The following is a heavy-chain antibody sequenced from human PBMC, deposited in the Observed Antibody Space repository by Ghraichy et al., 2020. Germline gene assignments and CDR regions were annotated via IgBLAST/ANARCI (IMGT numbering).Heavy chain of an antibody. D-gene: IGHD6-13*01. Sequence: SETLSLTCTVSGGSISSSSYYWGWIRQPPGKGLEWIGSIYYSGSTYYNPSLKSRVTISVDTSKNQFSLKLSSVTAADTAVYYCARQQIAAADPATFDYWGQGTLVTVSS. J-gene: IGHJ4*02. CDR3: ARQQIAAADPATFDY. CDR1: GGSISSSSYY. V-gene: IGHV4-39*01. CDR2: IYYSGST.